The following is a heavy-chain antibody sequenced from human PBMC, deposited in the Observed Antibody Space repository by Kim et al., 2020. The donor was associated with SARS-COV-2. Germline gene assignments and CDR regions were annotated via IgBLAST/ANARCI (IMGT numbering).Heavy chain of an antibody. CDR2: SP. D-gene: IGHD3-10*01. Sequence: SPSYAASRKGRLTISRHNSKNTLYLQMNRLRAEDTAVYYCAKDQSYYFGSWGQGTLVTVSS. V-gene: IGHV3-23*03. CDR3: AKDQSYYFGS. J-gene: IGHJ4*02.